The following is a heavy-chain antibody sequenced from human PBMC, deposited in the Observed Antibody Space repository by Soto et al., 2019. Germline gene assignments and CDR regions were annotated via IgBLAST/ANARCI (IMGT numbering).Heavy chain of an antibody. J-gene: IGHJ3*02. V-gene: IGHV1-69*12. CDR3: AGAPPNDDGDHDAFDI. D-gene: IGHD4-17*01. Sequence: QVQLVQSGTEVKKPGSSVKVSCKASGGTFSRHAVNWVRQAPGQGLEWMGAILPIVDAINDAQKFQDRVKITADESTGTVYMELRSLRSEDTAVYFGAGAPPNDDGDHDAFDIWGQGTLVIVSS. CDR1: GGTFSRHA. CDR2: ILPIVDAI.